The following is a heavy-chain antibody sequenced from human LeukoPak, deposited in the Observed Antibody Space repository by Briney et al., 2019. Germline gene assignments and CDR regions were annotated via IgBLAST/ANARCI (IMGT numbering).Heavy chain of an antibody. Sequence: GGSLRLSCAASGFTFSSYAMSWVRQAPGKGLEWVSAISGSGGSTYYADSVKGRFTISRDNAKNSLCLQMNSLRAEDTAVYYCARAKFDSSGYYYRGFDIWGQGTMVTVSS. J-gene: IGHJ3*02. V-gene: IGHV3-23*01. CDR2: ISGSGGST. CDR3: ARAKFDSSGYYYRGFDI. CDR1: GFTFSSYA. D-gene: IGHD3-22*01.